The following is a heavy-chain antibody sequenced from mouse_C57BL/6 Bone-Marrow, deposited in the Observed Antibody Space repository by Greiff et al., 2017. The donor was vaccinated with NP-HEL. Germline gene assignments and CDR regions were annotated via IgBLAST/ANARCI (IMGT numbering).Heavy chain of an antibody. J-gene: IGHJ3*01. Sequence: VQLQQSGAELVRPGASVKLSCTASGFNIKDDYMHWVKQRPEQGLEWIGWIDPENGDTEYASKFKGKATITADTASNIAYLQLSSLTSEDTAVYCCTTGLYAWFAYWGQGTLVTVSA. D-gene: IGHD2-12*01. CDR1: GFNIKDDY. CDR3: TTGLYAWFAY. V-gene: IGHV14-4*01. CDR2: IDPENGDT.